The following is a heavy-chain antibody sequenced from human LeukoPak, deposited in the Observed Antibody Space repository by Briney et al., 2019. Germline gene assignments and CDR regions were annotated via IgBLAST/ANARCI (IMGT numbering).Heavy chain of an antibody. CDR2: INHSGST. CDR3: AGRARTYFDY. CDR1: GGSFSGYY. D-gene: IGHD1/OR15-1a*01. J-gene: IGHJ4*02. V-gene: IGHV4-34*01. Sequence: SETLSLTCAVYGGSFSGYYRSWIRQPPGKGLEWIGEINHSGSTNYNPSLKSRVTISVDTSKNQFSLKLNSVTAADTAVYYCAGRARTYFDYWGQGTLVTVSS.